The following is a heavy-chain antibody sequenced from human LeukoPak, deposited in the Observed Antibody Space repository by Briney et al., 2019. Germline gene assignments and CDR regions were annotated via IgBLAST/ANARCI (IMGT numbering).Heavy chain of an antibody. CDR3: ARHSSGYNGTDY. D-gene: IGHD3-22*01. CDR1: GYSISSGYY. Sequence: PSETLSLTCAVSGYSISSGYYWGWIRQPPGQGLEWIGSIYHSGSTYYNPSLKSRVTISVDTSKNQFSLKLSSVTAADTAVYYCARHSSGYNGTDYWGQGTLVTVSS. J-gene: IGHJ4*02. V-gene: IGHV4-38-2*01. CDR2: IYHSGST.